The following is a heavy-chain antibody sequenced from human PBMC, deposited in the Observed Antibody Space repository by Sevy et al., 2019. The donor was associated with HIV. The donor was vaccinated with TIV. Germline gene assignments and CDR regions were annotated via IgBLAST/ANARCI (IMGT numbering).Heavy chain of an antibody. CDR1: GYTFTGYY. V-gene: IGHV1-2*06. CDR3: ARGPLRFYYYGMDV. CDR2: INPNSGGT. J-gene: IGHJ6*02. D-gene: IGHD4-17*01. Sequence: ASVKVSCKASGYTFTGYYMHWVRQAPGQGLEWMGRINPNSGGTNYAQKFQGRDTMTRDTSISTAYMELSRLRSDDTAVYYCARGPLRFYYYGMDVWGQGTTVTVSS.